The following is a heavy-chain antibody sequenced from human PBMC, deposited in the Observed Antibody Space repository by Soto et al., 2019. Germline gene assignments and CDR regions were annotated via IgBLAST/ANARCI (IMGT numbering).Heavy chain of an antibody. CDR1: GGSGIDRSYY. Sequence: FEPLCLRCTVAGGSGIDRSYYWGWGRQPPGKGLEWIGSVYYSGSTYYNPSLESRVTISVDKSKNQFSLKLMSLSAADTAVYYCGRLEGLATISYYFDYWGQGALVTVSS. D-gene: IGHD3-9*01. V-gene: IGHV4-39*01. J-gene: IGHJ4*02. CDR3: GRLEGLATISYYFDY. CDR2: VYYSGST.